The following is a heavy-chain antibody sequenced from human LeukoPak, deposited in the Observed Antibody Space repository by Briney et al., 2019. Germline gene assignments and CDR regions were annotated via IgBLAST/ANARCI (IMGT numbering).Heavy chain of an antibody. Sequence: PGGSLRLSCAASGFTFDDYAMHWVRQAPGKGLEWVSGISWNSGSIGYADSVKGRFTISRDNAKNSLYLQMNSLRAEDTALYYCAKGRCSSTSCPLDYWGQGTLVTVPS. CDR3: AKGRCSSTSCPLDY. CDR2: ISWNSGSI. CDR1: GFTFDDYA. J-gene: IGHJ4*02. D-gene: IGHD2-2*01. V-gene: IGHV3-9*01.